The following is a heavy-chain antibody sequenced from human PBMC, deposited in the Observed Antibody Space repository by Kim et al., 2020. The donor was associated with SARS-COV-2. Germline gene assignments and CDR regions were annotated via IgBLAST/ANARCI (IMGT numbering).Heavy chain of an antibody. V-gene: IGHV3-30*04. D-gene: IGHD6-13*01. CDR1: GFTFSIYP. CDR2: ISYDGSNK. J-gene: IGHJ4*01. Sequence: GGSLRLSCAASGFTFSIYPMHWVRQAPGKGLEWVAVISYDGSNKYYADSVKGRFTISRDNSKNTLYLQMNSLRAEDTALYYCAVKTIAAAGPPSFDYWG. CDR3: AVKTIAAAGPPSFDY.